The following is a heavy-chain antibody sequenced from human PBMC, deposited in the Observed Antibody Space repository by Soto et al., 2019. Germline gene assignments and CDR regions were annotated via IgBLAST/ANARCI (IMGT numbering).Heavy chain of an antibody. CDR3: AKSLYNDSGGANDH. J-gene: IGHJ4*02. CDR2: FSFYGRRDNT. V-gene: IGHV3-23*01. D-gene: IGHD6-25*01. CDR1: GFTFSSYD. Sequence: EVQLLESGGGLVQPGGSLSLSCVGSGFTFSSYDMTWVRQAPGKGLEWVSSFSFYGRRDNTYYADSVKGRFTISRDNSRNTVYLQMDNLRVEDTAVYNCAKSLYNDSGGANDHWGQGTLVTVSS.